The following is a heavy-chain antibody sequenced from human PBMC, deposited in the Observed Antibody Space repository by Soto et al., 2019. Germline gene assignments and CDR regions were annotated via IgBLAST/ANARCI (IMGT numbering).Heavy chain of an antibody. Sequence: ASVKVSCKASGYTFTIYDINWVRQATGQGLEWMGWMNPNSGNTGYAQKFQGRVTMTRNTSISTAYMELSSLRSEDTAVYYCARGPYDYVWGSYPIDYWGQGTLVTVSS. CDR1: GYTFTIYD. CDR3: ARGPYDYVWGSYPIDY. CDR2: MNPNSGNT. D-gene: IGHD3-16*01. V-gene: IGHV1-8*01. J-gene: IGHJ4*02.